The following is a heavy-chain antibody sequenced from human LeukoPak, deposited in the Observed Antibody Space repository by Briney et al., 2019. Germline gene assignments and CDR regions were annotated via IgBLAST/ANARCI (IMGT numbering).Heavy chain of an antibody. CDR3: ARDHCSGGSCYSLAFDP. J-gene: IGHJ5*02. CDR2: INPNSGGT. CDR1: GYTFTGYY. D-gene: IGHD2-15*01. V-gene: IGHV1-2*02. Sequence: ASVKVSCKASGYTFTGYYMHWVRQAPGQGLEWMGWINPNSGGTNYAQKFQGRVTMTRDTSISTAYMELSRLRSDDTAVYYCARDHCSGGSCYSLAFDPWGQGTLVTVSS.